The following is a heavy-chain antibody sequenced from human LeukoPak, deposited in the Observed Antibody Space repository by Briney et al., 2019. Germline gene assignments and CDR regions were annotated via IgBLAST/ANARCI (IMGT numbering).Heavy chain of an antibody. D-gene: IGHD6-19*01. J-gene: IGHJ5*01. CDR3: IVLSGWHFDS. CDR1: GFTFNTAW. CDR2: IQTKSDGATV. Sequence: GGSLRLSCAASGFTFNTAWMGWVRQLPGKGLEGVGRIQTKSDGATVSYPIPVKGRVTISRDDSKNTVSLQIDDVRTEDTAVYYCIVLSGWHFDSWGQGTQVTVSP. V-gene: IGHV3-15*01.